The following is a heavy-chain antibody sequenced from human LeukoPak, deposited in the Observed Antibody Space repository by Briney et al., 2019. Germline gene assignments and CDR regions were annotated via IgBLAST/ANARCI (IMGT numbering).Heavy chain of an antibody. CDR1: GYNFARYW. V-gene: IGHV5-51*01. J-gene: IGHJ3*02. CDR2: IYPGDSDT. CDR3: ARRDYDFWSGYPGFDAFDI. Sequence: GESLKISCKGSGYNFARYWIGWVRQMPGKGLEWMGIIYPGDSDTRYSPSFQGQVTISADKSISTAYLQWSSLKASDTAMYYCARRDYDFWSGYPGFDAFDIWGQGTMVTVSS. D-gene: IGHD3-3*01.